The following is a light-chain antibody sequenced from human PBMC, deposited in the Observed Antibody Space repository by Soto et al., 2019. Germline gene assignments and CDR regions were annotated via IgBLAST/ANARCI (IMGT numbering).Light chain of an antibody. CDR2: GAS. J-gene: IGKJ1*01. Sequence: EIVLTHSPGTLSLSPGERATLSCRGSQSVSSSYLAWYQQKPGQAPRLLIYGASNRATGIPDRFSGSGSGTDFTLTISRLEPEDFAVYYCQQYGSSGTFGQGTKVDI. V-gene: IGKV3-20*01. CDR1: QSVSSSY. CDR3: QQYGSSGT.